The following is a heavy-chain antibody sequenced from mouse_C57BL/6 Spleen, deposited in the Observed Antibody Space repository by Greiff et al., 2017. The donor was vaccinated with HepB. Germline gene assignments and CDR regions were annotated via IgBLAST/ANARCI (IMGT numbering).Heavy chain of an antibody. D-gene: IGHD1-1*01. CDR1: GYTFTDYE. CDR3: TRDYGGDY. V-gene: IGHV1-15*01. J-gene: IGHJ2*01. Sequence: VQRVESGAELVRPGASVTLSCKASGYTFTDYEMHWVKQTPVHGLEWIGAIDPETGGTAYNQKFKGKAILTADKSSSTAYMELRSLTSEDSAVYYCTRDYGGDYWGQGTTLTVSS. CDR2: IDPETGGT.